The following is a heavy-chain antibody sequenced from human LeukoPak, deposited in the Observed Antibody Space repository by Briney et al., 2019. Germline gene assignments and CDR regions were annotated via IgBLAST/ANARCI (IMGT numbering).Heavy chain of an antibody. CDR1: GYSISSGYY. Sequence: SETLSLTCTVSGYSISSGYYWGWIRQPPGKGLEWIGNLYHSGSTYYNPSLKSRVTISVDTSKNQFSLKLTSVSAADTAVYFCARGAGGWAGYFDYWGQGTLVTVSS. J-gene: IGHJ4*02. CDR2: LYHSGST. CDR3: ARGAGGWAGYFDY. D-gene: IGHD6-19*01. V-gene: IGHV4-38-2*02.